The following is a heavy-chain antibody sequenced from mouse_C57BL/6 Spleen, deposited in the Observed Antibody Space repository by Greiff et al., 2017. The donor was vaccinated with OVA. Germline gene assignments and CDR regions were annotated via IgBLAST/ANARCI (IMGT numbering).Heavy chain of an antibody. D-gene: IGHD2-4*01. Sequence: EVNVVESGAELVKPGASVKLSCTASGFNIKDYYMHWVKQRTEQGLEWIGRIDPEDGETKYAPKFQGKATITADTSSNTAYLQLSSLTSEDTAVDYCARYEYDLFYAMDYWGQGTSVTVSS. CDR2: IDPEDGET. CDR3: ARYEYDLFYAMDY. V-gene: IGHV14-2*01. J-gene: IGHJ4*01. CDR1: GFNIKDYY.